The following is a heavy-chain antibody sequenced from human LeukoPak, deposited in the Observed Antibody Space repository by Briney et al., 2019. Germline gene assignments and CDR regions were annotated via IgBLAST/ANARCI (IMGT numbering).Heavy chain of an antibody. CDR1: GYTFTSYY. Sequence: ASVKVSCKASGYTFTSYYMHWVRQAPGQGLEWMGIINPSGGSTTYAQKFQGRVTMTRDTSTSTVYMELNSLRSDDTAVYYCARPFYSSGGGYWGQGTPVTVSS. V-gene: IGHV1-46*01. CDR2: INPSGGST. CDR3: ARPFYSSGGGY. J-gene: IGHJ4*02. D-gene: IGHD6-19*01.